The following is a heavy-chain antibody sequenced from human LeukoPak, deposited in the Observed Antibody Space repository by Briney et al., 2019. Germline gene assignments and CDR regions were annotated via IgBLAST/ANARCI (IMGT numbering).Heavy chain of an antibody. CDR3: AREGGSGSYFED. CDR2: IRSSSSTT. CDR1: GFTFSSYS. V-gene: IGHV3-48*02. D-gene: IGHD3-10*01. J-gene: IGHJ4*02. Sequence: GGSLRLSCAASGFTFSSYSMNWARQAPGKGLEWISYIRSSSSTTYYADSVRGRFTISRDNAKNSLYLQMNSLRDEDTAVYYCAREGGSGSYFEDWGQGTLVTVSS.